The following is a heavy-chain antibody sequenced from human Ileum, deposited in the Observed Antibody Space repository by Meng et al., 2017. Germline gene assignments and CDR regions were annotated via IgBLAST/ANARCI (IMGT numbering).Heavy chain of an antibody. CDR3: ARRTGEVDLLDY. D-gene: IGHD7-27*01. CDR2: IYYSGST. Sequence: QVQRQESGPGLVKPSQTLSLTCTVSGGSISSGDYYWSWIRQPPGKGLEWIGYIYYSGSTYYNPSLKSRVSMSVDTSKKQISLKLNSVTAADTAVYYCARRTGEVDLLDYWGQGTLVTVSS. V-gene: IGHV4-30-4*01. J-gene: IGHJ4*02. CDR1: GGSISSGDYY.